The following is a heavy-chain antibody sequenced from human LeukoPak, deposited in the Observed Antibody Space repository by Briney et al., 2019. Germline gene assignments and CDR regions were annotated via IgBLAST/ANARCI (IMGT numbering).Heavy chain of an antibody. D-gene: IGHD6-19*01. Sequence: SETLSLTCAVYGGSFSGYYWSWIRQPPGKGLEWIGEINHSGSTNYNPSLKSRVTMSVDTSKNQFSLKLSSVTAADTAVYYCARRRGSGTYYFDYWGQGTLVTVSS. CDR1: GGSFSGYY. J-gene: IGHJ4*02. V-gene: IGHV4-34*01. CDR3: ARRRGSGTYYFDY. CDR2: INHSGST.